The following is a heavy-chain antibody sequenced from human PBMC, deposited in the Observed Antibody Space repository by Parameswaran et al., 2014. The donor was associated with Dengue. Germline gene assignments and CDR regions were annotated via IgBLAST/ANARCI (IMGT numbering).Heavy chain of an antibody. Sequence: GESLKISCAASGFTFSSYSMNWVRQAPGKGLEWVSSISSSSSYIYYADSVKGRFTISRDNAKNSLYLQMNSLRAEDTAVYYCARGEGGNSLFDYWGQGTLVTVSS. CDR2: ISSSSSYI. D-gene: IGHD4-23*01. CDR3: ARGEGGNSLFDY. J-gene: IGHJ4*02. CDR1: GFTFSSYS. V-gene: IGHV3-21*01.